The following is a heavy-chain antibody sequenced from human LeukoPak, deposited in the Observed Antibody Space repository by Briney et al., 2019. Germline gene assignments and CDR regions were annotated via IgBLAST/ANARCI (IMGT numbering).Heavy chain of an antibody. D-gene: IGHD6-19*01. CDR3: ARWKVAEISSHYYYYGMDV. CDR1: GFTFSSYW. J-gene: IGHJ6*02. Sequence: GGSLRLSCAASGFTFSSYWMSWVRKAPGKGLEWVANIKQDGSEKYYVDSVKGRFTISRDNAKNSLYLQMDSLRAEDTAVYYCARWKVAEISSHYYYYGMDVWGQGTTVTVSS. CDR2: IKQDGSEK. V-gene: IGHV3-7*01.